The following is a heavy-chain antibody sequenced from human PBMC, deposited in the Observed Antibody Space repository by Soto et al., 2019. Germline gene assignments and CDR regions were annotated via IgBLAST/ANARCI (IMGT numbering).Heavy chain of an antibody. CDR2: IDHSGST. D-gene: IGHD3-10*01. CDR1: GFSIISYY. J-gene: IGHJ5*02. CDR3: ARRVLSAPQISSDNWFDP. Sequence: SETLSLTCSVSGFSIISYYWNWIRQPPGKGLEWIGYIDHSGSTHYNPSLQSRLTISRDTSKNLFSLKLRSVTAADTAMYYCARRVLSAPQISSDNWFDPWGPGTLVTVSS. V-gene: IGHV4-59*01.